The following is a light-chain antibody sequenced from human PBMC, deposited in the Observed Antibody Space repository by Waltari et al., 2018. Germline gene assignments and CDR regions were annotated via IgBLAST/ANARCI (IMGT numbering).Light chain of an antibody. CDR1: SSDVGDYDF. Sequence: QSALTQPPSASESPGQSVTISCPATSSDVGDYDFVSWYQHHPGKAPKIMIYEVSKRPSGVPDRFSGSKSGSTASLTVSGLQAEDEATYYCSSYAGSNTWVFGGGTKLTVL. CDR3: SSYAGSNTWV. J-gene: IGLJ3*02. V-gene: IGLV2-8*01. CDR2: EVS.